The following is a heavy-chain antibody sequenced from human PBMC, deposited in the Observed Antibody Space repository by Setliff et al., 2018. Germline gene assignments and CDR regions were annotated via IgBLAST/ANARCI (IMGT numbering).Heavy chain of an antibody. Sequence: GASVKVSCKASGYTFTGYYLHWVRQAPGQGLEWMGRINPNSGDTKYAQKFQGRVTMTREMSISTAYMELTSLRSDDTAVFYCARQTQNCNFWRGQYPYHYDSWGQGTLVTVSS. CDR3: ARQTQNCNFWRGQYPYHYDS. V-gene: IGHV1-2*06. CDR1: GYTFTGYY. CDR2: INPNSGDT. D-gene: IGHD3-3*01. J-gene: IGHJ4*02.